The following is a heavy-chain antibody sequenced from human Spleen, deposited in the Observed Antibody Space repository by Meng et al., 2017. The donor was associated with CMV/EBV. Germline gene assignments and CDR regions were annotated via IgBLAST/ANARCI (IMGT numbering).Heavy chain of an antibody. J-gene: IGHJ6*02. CDR3: ARDSYSSSFYYYYGMDV. D-gene: IGHD6-6*01. CDR2: IYYSGST. Sequence: SETLSLTCTVSGGSISSSSYYWGWIRQPPGKGLEWIGGIYYSGSTYYNPSLKSRVTISVDTSKNQFSLKLSSVTAADTAVYYCARDSYSSSFYYYYGMDVWGQGTTVTVSS. CDR1: GGSISSSSYY. V-gene: IGHV4-39*07.